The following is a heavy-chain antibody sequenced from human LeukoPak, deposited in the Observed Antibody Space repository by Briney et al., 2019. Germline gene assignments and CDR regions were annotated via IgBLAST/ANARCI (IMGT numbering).Heavy chain of an antibody. V-gene: IGHV3-49*04. J-gene: IGHJ4*02. CDR3: TRDQSFGVYVRFDY. CDR1: GFTFDDYA. CDR2: IRSNTYGGTT. D-gene: IGHD5/OR15-5a*01. Sequence: GGSLRLSCAASGFTFDDYAMHWVRQAPGKGLEWVGFIRSNTYGGTTEFAASVKGRFTISRDDSKSIAYLQMNSLKTEDTAVYFCTRDQSFGVYVRFDYWGQGTLVTVSS.